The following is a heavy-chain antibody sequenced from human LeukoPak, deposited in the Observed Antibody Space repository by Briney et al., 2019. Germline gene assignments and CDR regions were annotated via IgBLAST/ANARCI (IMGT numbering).Heavy chain of an antibody. D-gene: IGHD3-10*01. V-gene: IGHV4-30-4*01. CDR3: ARSQWGSGSYYFDY. CDR2: IYYSGST. Sequence: PSQTLSLTCTVSGGSISSGDYYWSWIRQPPGKGLEWIGYIYYSGSTYYNPSLKSRVTISVDTSKNQFSLKLSSVTAADTAVYYCARSQWGSGSYYFDYWGQGTLVTVSS. CDR1: GGSISSGDYY. J-gene: IGHJ4*02.